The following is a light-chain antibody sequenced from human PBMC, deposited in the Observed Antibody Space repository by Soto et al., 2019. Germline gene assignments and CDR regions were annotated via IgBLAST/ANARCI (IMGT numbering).Light chain of an antibody. CDR2: EVS. J-gene: IGLJ2*01. Sequence: QSALTQPGSVSGSPGQSITISCTGTSSDVGGYNYVSWYQQHPGKAPKLMIYEVSNRPSGVSNRFSGSKSGNTASLTISGLQPEDDADYYCSSFTTSSTVVFGGGTKLTVL. CDR3: SSFTTSSTVV. V-gene: IGLV2-14*01. CDR1: SSDVGGYNY.